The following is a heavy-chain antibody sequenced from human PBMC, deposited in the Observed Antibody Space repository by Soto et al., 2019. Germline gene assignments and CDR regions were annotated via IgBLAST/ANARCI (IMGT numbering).Heavy chain of an antibody. J-gene: IGHJ4*02. D-gene: IGHD2-15*01. CDR2: ISGSGINT. Sequence: EVQLLESGGGLVQPGGSLRLSCAASGFSFSSYAMSWVRQAPGKGLEWVSSISGSGINTYYADSVKGRFTISRDNSMDTLSLQRNSLRAEDTAVYYCAPLGYCSGGSCYPIDYWGQGTLVTVSS. V-gene: IGHV3-23*01. CDR1: GFSFSSYA. CDR3: APLGYCSGGSCYPIDY.